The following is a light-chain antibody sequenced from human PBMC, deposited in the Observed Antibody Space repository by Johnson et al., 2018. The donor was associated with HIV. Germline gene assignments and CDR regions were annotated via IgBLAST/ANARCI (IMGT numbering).Light chain of an antibody. V-gene: IGLV1-51*01. CDR2: DNN. Sequence: QSVLTQPPSVSAAPGQKVTISCSGSSSNIGNNYVSWYQQLPGTAPKLLIYDNNKRPSGIPDRFSGSKSGTSATLGISGLQTGDEADYYCGTWDSSLSAGRVVGPGTKVTVL. J-gene: IGLJ1*01. CDR3: GTWDSSLSAGRV. CDR1: SSNIGNNY.